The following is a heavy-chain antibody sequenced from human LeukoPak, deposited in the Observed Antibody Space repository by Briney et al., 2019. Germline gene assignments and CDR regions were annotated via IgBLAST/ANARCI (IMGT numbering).Heavy chain of an antibody. D-gene: IGHD3-22*01. J-gene: IGHJ6*03. V-gene: IGHV4-34*01. Sequence: KPSETLSLTCAVYGGSFSGYYWSWIRQPPGKGLEWIGEINHSGSTNYNPSLTSQFTISVDMSKDQFSLKLSSVTAADTAVYYCARSSEGRYYYDSSDYSYYYYYMDVWGKGTTVTVSS. CDR3: ARSSEGRYYYDSSDYSYYYYYMDV. CDR2: INHSGST. CDR1: GGSFSGYY.